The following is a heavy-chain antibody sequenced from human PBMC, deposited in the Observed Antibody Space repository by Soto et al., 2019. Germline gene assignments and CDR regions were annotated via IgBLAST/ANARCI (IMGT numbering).Heavy chain of an antibody. CDR2: INAGNGNT. D-gene: IGHD3-9*01. CDR3: AREHYDILTGLGY. J-gene: IGHJ4*02. CDR1: GYTFTSFD. Sequence: ASVKVSCKTSGYTFTSFDMHWVRQAPGQRLEWMGWINAGNGNTKYSQKFQGRVTITRDTSASTAYMELSSLRSEDTAVYYCAREHYDILTGLGYWGQGTLVTVS. V-gene: IGHV1-3*01.